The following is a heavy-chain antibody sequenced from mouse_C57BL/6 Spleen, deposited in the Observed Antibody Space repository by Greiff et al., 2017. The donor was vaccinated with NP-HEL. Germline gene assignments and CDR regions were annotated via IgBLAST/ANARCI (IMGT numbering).Heavy chain of an antibody. Sequence: EVKLVESGGDLVKPGGSLKLSCAASGFTFSSYGMSWVRQTPDKRLEWVATISSGGSYTYYQDSVKGRFTISRDNAKNTLYLQMSSLKSEDTAMYYCARHDGYDYWGQGTLVTVSA. CDR2: ISSGGSYT. D-gene: IGHD2-2*01. V-gene: IGHV5-6*01. CDR3: ARHDGYDY. J-gene: IGHJ3*01. CDR1: GFTFSSYG.